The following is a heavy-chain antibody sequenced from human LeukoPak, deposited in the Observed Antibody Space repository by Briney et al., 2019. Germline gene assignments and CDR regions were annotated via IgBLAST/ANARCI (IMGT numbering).Heavy chain of an antibody. J-gene: IGHJ5*02. Sequence: PSETLSLTCAVYGGSFSGYYWSWIRQPPGKGLEWIGEINHSGSTNYNPSLTSRVTISVDTSKNQFSLKLSSVTAADTAVYYCARAGYPGLNGFDPWGPGTLVSVS. V-gene: IGHV4-34*01. D-gene: IGHD5-12*01. CDR2: INHSGST. CDR3: ARAGYPGLNGFDP. CDR1: GGSFSGYY.